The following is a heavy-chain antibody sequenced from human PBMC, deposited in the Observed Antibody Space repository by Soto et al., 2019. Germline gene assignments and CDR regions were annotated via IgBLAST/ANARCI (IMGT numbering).Heavy chain of an antibody. J-gene: IGHJ1*01. CDR2: ISYDGSNK. CDR3: AKGQATVVTPGYFQH. D-gene: IGHD4-17*01. V-gene: IGHV3-30*18. CDR1: GFTFSSYG. Sequence: QVQLVEAGGGVVQPGRSLRLSCAASGFTFSSYGMHWVRQAPDKGLEWVAIISYDGSNKYYADSVQGRFTISRDNSNNTLDVQMHSLRAEDAALYYSAKGQATVVTPGYFQHWGQGTLVTVST.